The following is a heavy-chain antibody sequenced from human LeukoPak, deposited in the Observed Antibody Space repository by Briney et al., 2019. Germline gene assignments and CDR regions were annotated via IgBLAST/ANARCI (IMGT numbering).Heavy chain of an antibody. V-gene: IGHV3-74*01. CDR2: INSDGSST. CDR1: GFTFSSYW. D-gene: IGHD5-18*01. CDR3: ARGKVDTAMAIDY. Sequence: GGSLRLSCAASGFTFSSYWMHWVRQAPGKGLVWVSRINSDGSSTSYVDSVKGRFTISRDNAKNTLYLQMNSLGAEDTAVYYCARGKVDTAMAIDYWGQGTLVTVSS. J-gene: IGHJ4*02.